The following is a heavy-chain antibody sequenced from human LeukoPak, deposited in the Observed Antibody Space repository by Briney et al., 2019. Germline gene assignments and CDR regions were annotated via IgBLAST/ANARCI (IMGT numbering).Heavy chain of an antibody. CDR1: GFTFSSYG. CDR3: AKDHMDIVVVPAAILH. D-gene: IGHD2-2*03. V-gene: IGHV3-30*02. CDR2: IWYDGSNK. Sequence: PGGSLRLSCAASGFTFSSYGMHWVRQAPGKGLEWVAVIWYDGSNKYYAGSVKGRFTISRDNSKNTLYLEMNSLRAEDTAVYYCAKDHMDIVVVPAAILHWGRGTKVTVSS. J-gene: IGHJ3*01.